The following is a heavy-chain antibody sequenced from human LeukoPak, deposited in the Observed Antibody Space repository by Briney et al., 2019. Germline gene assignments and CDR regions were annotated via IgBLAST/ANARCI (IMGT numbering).Heavy chain of an antibody. CDR3: ARNYYYMDV. CDR2: ISTSSSTI. J-gene: IGHJ6*03. V-gene: IGHV3-48*01. Sequence: GGSLRLSCTASGFTFSSYGMNWARQAPGKGLKWLSYISTSSSTIYYADSVKGRFTISRDNAKNSLYLQMNSLRAEDTAVYYCARNYYYMDVWGKGTTVTVSS. CDR1: GFTFSSYG.